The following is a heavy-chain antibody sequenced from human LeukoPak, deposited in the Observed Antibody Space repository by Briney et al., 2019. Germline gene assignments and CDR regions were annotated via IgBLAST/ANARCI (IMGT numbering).Heavy chain of an antibody. J-gene: IGHJ5*02. D-gene: IGHD6-13*01. V-gene: IGHV3-30*02. CDR1: GFTFSSYG. CDR2: IRYDGSNK. CDR3: ARARILSIAAPNWFDP. Sequence: GGSLRLSCAASGFTFSSYGMHWVRQAPGKGLEWVAFIRYDGSNKYYADSVKGRFTISRDNSKNTLYLQMNSLRAEDTAVYYCARARILSIAAPNWFDPWGQGTLVTVSS.